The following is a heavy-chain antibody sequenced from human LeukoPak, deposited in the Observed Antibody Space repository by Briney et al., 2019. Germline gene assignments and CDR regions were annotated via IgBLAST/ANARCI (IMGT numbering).Heavy chain of an antibody. V-gene: IGHV1-8*03. D-gene: IGHD6-13*01. CDR1: GYTFTTYD. CDR2: MNPNSGNT. CDR3: ARGGRIRAAAGPEGY. Sequence: ASVKVSCKASGYTFTTYDINWVRQATGQGLEWMGWMNPNSGNTGYAQKFQGRVTITRNTSISTAYMELSSLRSEDTAVYYCARGGRIRAAAGPEGYWGQGTLVTVSS. J-gene: IGHJ4*02.